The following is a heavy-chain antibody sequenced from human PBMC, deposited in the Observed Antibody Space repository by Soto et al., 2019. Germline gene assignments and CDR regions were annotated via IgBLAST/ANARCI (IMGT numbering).Heavy chain of an antibody. CDR2: IIPIFGTA. D-gene: IGHD3-22*01. CDR3: ARGYYDSSGYYSFYFDY. CDR1: GGTFSSYA. V-gene: IGHV1-69*13. Sequence: SVKVSCKASGGTFSSYAISWVRQAPGQGLEWMGGIIPIFGTANYAQKFQGRVTITADESTSTAYMELSSLRSEDTAVYYCARGYYDSSGYYSFYFDYWGQGTLVIVSS. J-gene: IGHJ4*02.